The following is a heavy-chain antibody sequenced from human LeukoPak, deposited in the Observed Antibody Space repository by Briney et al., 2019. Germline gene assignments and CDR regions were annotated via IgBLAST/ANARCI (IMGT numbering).Heavy chain of an antibody. CDR1: PGSVSPSS. Sequence: PSDTLPLTCVVSPGSVSPSSFLCIPQAAGKGLEWIGYVSHDGTTNYTPSLKRRVIMSVDTANNTVSLRLTSVTAADTAIYYCARVNCYDLLGCFNHWGRGTQVTVS. CDR3: ARVNCYDLLGCFNH. D-gene: IGHD3-16*01. CDR2: VSHDGTT. V-gene: IGHV4-59*02. J-gene: IGHJ5*02.